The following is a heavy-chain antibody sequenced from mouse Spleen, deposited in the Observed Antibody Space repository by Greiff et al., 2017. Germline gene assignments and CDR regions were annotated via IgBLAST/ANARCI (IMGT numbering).Heavy chain of an antibody. V-gene: IGHV5-17*01. CDR1: GFTFSDYG. J-gene: IGHJ3*01. D-gene: IGHD1-2*01. CDR3: ARELRLRFAY. Sequence: EVKLVESGGGLVKPGGSLKLSCAASGFTFSDYGMHWVRQAPEKGLEWVAYISSGSSTIYYADTVKGRFTISRDNAKNTLFLQMTSLRSEDTAMYYCARELRLRFAYWGQGTLVTGSA. CDR2: ISSGSSTI.